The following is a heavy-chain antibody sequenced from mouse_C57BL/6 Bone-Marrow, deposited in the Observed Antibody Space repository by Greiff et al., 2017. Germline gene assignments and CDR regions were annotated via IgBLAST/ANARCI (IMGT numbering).Heavy chain of an antibody. V-gene: IGHV2-9*01. CDR1: GSSITSYG. CDR2: IWGGGSK. D-gene: IGHD1-1*01. CDR3: ANHSYGSSDYATDY. J-gene: IGHJ4*01. Sequence: QVQLQESGPGLVAPSQSLSITCTVSGSSITSYGVDWVRPPPGKGLEWLGVIWGGGSKNYNSALMSRLSISKDSSKSQVFLKMDLLPTDDTAMYYCANHSYGSSDYATDYWGQGTALTVSS.